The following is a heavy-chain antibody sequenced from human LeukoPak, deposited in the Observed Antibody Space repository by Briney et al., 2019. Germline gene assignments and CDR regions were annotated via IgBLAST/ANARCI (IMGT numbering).Heavy chain of an antibody. Sequence: PGGSLRLSCAASGFTFNSYEMNWVRQAPGKGLEWVSYISSSGSTIYYADSVKGRFTISRDNAKNSLYLQMNSLRAEDTAVYYCARVGATVTTYGMDVWGKGTTVTVSS. D-gene: IGHD4-17*01. CDR3: ARVGATVTTYGMDV. CDR1: GFTFNSYE. V-gene: IGHV3-48*03. CDR2: ISSSGSTI. J-gene: IGHJ6*04.